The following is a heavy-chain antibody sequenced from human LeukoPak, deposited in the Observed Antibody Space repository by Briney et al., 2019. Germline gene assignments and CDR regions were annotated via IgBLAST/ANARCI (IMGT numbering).Heavy chain of an antibody. D-gene: IGHD3-10*01. CDR2: IYHSGST. CDR1: GDSISANNW. V-gene: IGHV4-4*02. Sequence: KPSGTLSLTCAVSGDSISANNWWSWARQPPGKGLEWIGEIYHSGSTNYNPSLKGRVSISVDKSKNQFSLKLTSATAADTAVYYCARDRDGMGVWGQGTTVTVSS. J-gene: IGHJ6*02. CDR3: ARDRDGMGV.